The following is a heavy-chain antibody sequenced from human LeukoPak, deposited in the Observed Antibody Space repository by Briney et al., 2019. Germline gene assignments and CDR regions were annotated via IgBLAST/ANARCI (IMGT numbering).Heavy chain of an antibody. Sequence: SETLSLTCTVSGGSISSYYWSWIRQPPGKGLEWIGYIYYSGSTNYNPSLKSRVTISVDTSKNQFSLKLSSVTAADTAVYYCARAKGYGRILDWFDPWGQGTLVTVSS. D-gene: IGHD5-12*01. CDR1: GGSISSYY. V-gene: IGHV4-59*12. CDR3: ARAKGYGRILDWFDP. J-gene: IGHJ5*02. CDR2: IYYSGST.